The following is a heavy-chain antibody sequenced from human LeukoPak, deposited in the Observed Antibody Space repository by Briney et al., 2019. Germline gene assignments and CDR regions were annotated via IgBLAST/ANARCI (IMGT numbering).Heavy chain of an antibody. D-gene: IGHD4-17*01. J-gene: IGHJ4*02. CDR2: ISYDGSNK. CDR1: GFTFSSYA. Sequence: GRSLRLSCAASGFTFSSYAMHWVRQAPGKGLEWVAVISYDGSNKYYAGSVKGRFTISRDNSKNTLYLQMNSLRAEDTAVYYCARDRAMTTVTTGLRWGIDYWGQGTLVTVSS. V-gene: IGHV3-30*04. CDR3: ARDRAMTTVTTGLRWGIDY.